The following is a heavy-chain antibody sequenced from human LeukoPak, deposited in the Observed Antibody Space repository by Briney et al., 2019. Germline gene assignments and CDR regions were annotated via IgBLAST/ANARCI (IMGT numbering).Heavy chain of an antibody. J-gene: IGHJ4*02. CDR2: ISGSGGST. CDR3: AKSITVAGTVIWDYFDY. Sequence: QPGGSLRLSCAASGFTFSSYDMSWVCQAPGKGLEWVSAISGSGGSTYYADSVKGRFTISRDNSKKTLYLQMNSLRAEDTAVYYCAKSITVAGTVIWDYFDYWGQGTLVTVSS. CDR1: GFTFSSYD. V-gene: IGHV3-23*01. D-gene: IGHD6-19*01.